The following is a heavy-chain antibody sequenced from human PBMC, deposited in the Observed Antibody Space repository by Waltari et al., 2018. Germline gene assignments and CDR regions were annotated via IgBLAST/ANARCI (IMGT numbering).Heavy chain of an antibody. CDR1: GGSRSGYY. J-gene: IGHJ6*03. V-gene: IGHV4-34*01. D-gene: IGHD3-10*01. CDR3: ARGHNYYGSGNFYYYYYYMDV. Sequence: QVQIQQWGAGLLKPSETLSLTCGVSGGSRSGYYWTWFRQSPGKGLEGIGEINDRINTNYAPSLSSRVTISLDTTRNQFSLKLTTVTAADTAIYYCARGHNYYGSGNFYYYYYYMDVWGTGTAVTVSS. CDR2: INDRINT.